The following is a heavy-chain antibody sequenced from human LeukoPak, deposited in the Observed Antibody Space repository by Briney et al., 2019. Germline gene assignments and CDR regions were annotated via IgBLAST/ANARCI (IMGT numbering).Heavy chain of an antibody. J-gene: IGHJ3*02. CDR3: ARDRSSTSCSDAFDI. D-gene: IGHD2-2*01. Sequence: PSETLSLTCTVTVGSISSYHWSWIRQPPGKGLEWIGYIYTSGSTNYNPSLKSRVTILVDTSKNQFSLMLSSVTAADTAVYYCARDRSSTSCSDAFDIWGQGTMVTVSS. CDR1: VGSISSYH. CDR2: IYTSGST. V-gene: IGHV4-4*09.